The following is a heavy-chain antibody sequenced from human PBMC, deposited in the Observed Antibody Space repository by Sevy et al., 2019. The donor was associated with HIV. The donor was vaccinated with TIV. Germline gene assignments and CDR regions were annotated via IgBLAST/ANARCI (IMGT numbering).Heavy chain of an antibody. D-gene: IGHD6-6*01. V-gene: IGHV1-18*01. J-gene: IGHJ3*02. CDR2: ISAYNGNT. CDR1: GYTFTSYG. Sequence: ASVKVSCKASGYTFTSYGISWVRQAPGQGLEWMGWISAYNGNTNYAQKLQGRVTMTTDTSTSTAYMELRSLRSDDTAVYYCARRSSSRGYDALDIWGQGTMVTVSS. CDR3: ARRSSSRGYDALDI.